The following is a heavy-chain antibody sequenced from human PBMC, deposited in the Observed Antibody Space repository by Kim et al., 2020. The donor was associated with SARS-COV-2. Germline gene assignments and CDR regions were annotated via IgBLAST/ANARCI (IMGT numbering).Heavy chain of an antibody. V-gene: IGHV3-23*01. CDR1: GFIFSSDA. D-gene: IGHD5-18*01. Sequence: GGSLRLSCAASGFIFSSDAMSWVRQAPGKGLQWISSISAGAEHSLYTDSVKGRFTISRDNSKNTLFLQMNSLRVEDTAVYYCAKSIQGHSWESPHYWGQGTLVTVSS. CDR3: AKSIQGHSWESPHY. J-gene: IGHJ4*02. CDR2: ISAGAEHS.